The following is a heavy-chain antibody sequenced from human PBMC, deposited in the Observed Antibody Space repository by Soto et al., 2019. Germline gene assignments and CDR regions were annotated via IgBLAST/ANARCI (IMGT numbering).Heavy chain of an antibody. D-gene: IGHD3-22*01. CDR1: GFTFSSYA. J-gene: IGHJ4*02. CDR2: ISGSGGST. V-gene: IGHV3-23*01. Sequence: EVQLLESGGGLVQPGGSLRLSCAASGFTFSSYAMSWVRQAPGKGLEWVSAISGSGGSTYYADSVKGRFTISRDNSKNTLYLQMNNLRAEDTAVYYCAKGGAYYDSSGYLLPGDYWGQGTLVTVSS. CDR3: AKGGAYYDSSGYLLPGDY.